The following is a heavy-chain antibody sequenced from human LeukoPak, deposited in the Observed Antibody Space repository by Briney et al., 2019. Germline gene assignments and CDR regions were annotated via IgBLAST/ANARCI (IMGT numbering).Heavy chain of an antibody. CDR3: ARDSAGNDY. J-gene: IGHJ4*02. D-gene: IGHD6-13*01. Sequence: GGSLRLSCAASGFTFKYFTMNWVRQAPGKGLEWVSSISSSWSYIYYADSVKGRFTISRDNAKNSLYLQMNSLRAEDTAMYYCARDSAGNDYWGQGTLVTVSS. CDR2: ISSSWSYI. CDR1: GFTFKYFT. V-gene: IGHV3-21*01.